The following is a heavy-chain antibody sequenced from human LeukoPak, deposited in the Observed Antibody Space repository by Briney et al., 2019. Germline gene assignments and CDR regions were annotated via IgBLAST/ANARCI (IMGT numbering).Heavy chain of an antibody. V-gene: IGHV1-24*01. CDR2: FDPEDGKI. Sequence: ASVKVSCKVSGYPLTELSLHWVRQAPGKGLEWMGGFDPEDGKIIYAQKFQGRVTMTEDTSTDTAYMELSSLRSEDTAVYYCATNAPFYSACYAYWGQGTLATVSS. CDR3: ATNAPFYSACYAY. J-gene: IGHJ4*02. CDR1: GYPLTELS. D-gene: IGHD2-2*01.